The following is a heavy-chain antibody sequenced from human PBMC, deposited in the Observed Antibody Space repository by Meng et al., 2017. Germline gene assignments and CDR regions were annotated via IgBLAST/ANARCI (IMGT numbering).Heavy chain of an antibody. J-gene: IGHJ4*02. CDR1: GYTFTSYD. D-gene: IGHD3/OR15-3a*01. CDR2: MNPNSGNT. CDR3: ARGPNRWTGFDY. V-gene: IGHV1-8*01. Sequence: VQRVLSGAGVQKPGTSVKVPCKASGYTFTSYDINWVRQATGQGLEWMGWMNPNSGNTGYAQKFQGRVTMTRNTSISTAYMELSSLRSEDTAVYYCARGPNRWTGFDYWGQGTLVTVSS.